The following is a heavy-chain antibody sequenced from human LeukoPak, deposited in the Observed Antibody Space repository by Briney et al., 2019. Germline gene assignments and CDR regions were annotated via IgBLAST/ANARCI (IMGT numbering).Heavy chain of an antibody. Sequence: SETLSLTCTVSGFSISGHYWSWIRQPPGKGLEWVGYIYYSGSTNYNPYLESVVTISIDTSNNQFSLKQSSVTAADTAVYYWARVSSSWYYYYYYYMDDWGKGTTVTVSS. CDR2: IYYSGST. V-gene: IGHV4-59*11. D-gene: IGHD6-13*01. CDR1: GFSISGHY. J-gene: IGHJ6*03. CDR3: ARVSSSWYYYYYYYMDD.